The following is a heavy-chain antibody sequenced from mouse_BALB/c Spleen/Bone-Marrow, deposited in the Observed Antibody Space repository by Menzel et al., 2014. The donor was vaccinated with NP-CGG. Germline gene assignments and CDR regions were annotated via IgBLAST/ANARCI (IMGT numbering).Heavy chain of an antibody. D-gene: IGHD3-1*01. J-gene: IGHJ4*01. Sequence: VQLQQSGPEVVKPGALVKISCKASGYTFTSYDINWVKQRPGQGLEWIGWIYPGDGSTKYNEKFRGKATLTADKSSSTTYMQLSSLTSENSAVYFCARWGYNNSPSALDYWGQGTSVTVSS. V-gene: IGHV1S56*01. CDR3: ARWGYNNSPSALDY. CDR1: GYTFTSYD. CDR2: IYPGDGST.